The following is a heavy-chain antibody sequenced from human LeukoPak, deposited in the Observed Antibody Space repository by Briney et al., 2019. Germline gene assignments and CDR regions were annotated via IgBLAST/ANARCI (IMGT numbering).Heavy chain of an antibody. CDR3: PREIDDILTTYGLYYFDY. D-gene: IGHD3-9*01. CDR1: GDSSSSSC. CDR2: IYTSGSA. J-gene: IGHJ4*02. Sequence: SGTPLILCTVSGDSSSSSCCSSIRQPAGKELEWMGPIYTSGSAIYIPSVKSRVRISVAKSKNQFSLKLNSVTAADKAVYYCPREIDDILTTYGLYYFDYWGQGTLVTVSS. V-gene: IGHV4-4*07.